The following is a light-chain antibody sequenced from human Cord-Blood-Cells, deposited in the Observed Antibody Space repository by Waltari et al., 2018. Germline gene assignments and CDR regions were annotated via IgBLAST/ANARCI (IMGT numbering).Light chain of an antibody. CDR1: SLHVCGHTL. J-gene: IGLJ1*01. V-gene: IGLV2-23*01. CDR2: EGS. Sequence: QSALTQPASVPGSPGQSIPLSLTGTSLHVCGHTLFSCYQQPPGKAPKLMISEGSKRHSGVSNRFSGSKSGNTASLTISGLQAEDEADYYCCSYAGSSTYVFGTGTKVTVL. CDR3: CSYAGSSTYV.